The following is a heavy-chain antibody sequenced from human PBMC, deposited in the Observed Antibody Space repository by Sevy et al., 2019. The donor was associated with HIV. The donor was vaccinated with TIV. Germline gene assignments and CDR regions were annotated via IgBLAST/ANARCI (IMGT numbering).Heavy chain of an antibody. V-gene: IGHV1-18*01. D-gene: IGHD3-22*01. Sequence: ASVKVSCKASGYIFTNYPICWVRQAPGQGLEWMGCIRTSNRETKYTQKLQGRAIMTTDTSTSTVYMDLGNRRSDDTAVYYCAGDSDGSGHYYLDYLDYWGQGTLVTVSS. CDR3: AGDSDGSGHYYLDYLDY. CDR1: GYIFTNYP. CDR2: IRTSNRET. J-gene: IGHJ4*02.